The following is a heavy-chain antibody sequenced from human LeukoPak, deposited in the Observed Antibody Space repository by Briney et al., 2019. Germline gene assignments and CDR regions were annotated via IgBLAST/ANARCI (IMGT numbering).Heavy chain of an antibody. CDR2: MNQDGSAI. Sequence: GGSLRLSCAASGFTFSRHWMSWVRQTPRKGLERGAHMNQDGSAIYTIDSVKGRFTISRDNDKNSLYLHMSGLTVADTAVYYCARTVPGHPDDYFDYWGQGTLVTVSS. J-gene: IGHJ4*02. CDR3: ARTVPGHPDDYFDY. V-gene: IGHV3-7*01. D-gene: IGHD6-19*01. CDR1: GFTFSRHW.